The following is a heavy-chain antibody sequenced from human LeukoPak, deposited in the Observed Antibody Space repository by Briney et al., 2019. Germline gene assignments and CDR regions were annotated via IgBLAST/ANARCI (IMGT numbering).Heavy chain of an antibody. V-gene: IGHV1-18*01. J-gene: IGHJ4*02. Sequence: ASVKVSCKASGYTFTSYGISWVRQAPGQGLEWMGWISAYNGNTNYAQKFQGRVTITADKSTSTAYMELSSLRSEDTAVYYCARGSIQLWFPFDYWGRETLVTFPS. D-gene: IGHD5-18*01. CDR3: ARGSIQLWFPFDY. CDR1: GYTFTSYG. CDR2: ISAYNGNT.